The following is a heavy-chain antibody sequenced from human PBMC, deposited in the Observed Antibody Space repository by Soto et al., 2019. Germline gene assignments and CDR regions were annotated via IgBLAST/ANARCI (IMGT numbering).Heavy chain of an antibody. J-gene: IGHJ5*02. CDR1: GDSSSSNSAA. CDR3: ARDRKYYDSSGYYYDH. Sequence: QSQTLSLTFAISGDSSSSNSAAWNLIRQSPSRGLEWLGRTYYRSKWNNDYAVSVTSRITINPDTSKNQFSLQLNSVPPEDTAVYYCARDRKYYDSSGYYYDHWGQGTLVTVSS. CDR2: TYYRSKWNN. D-gene: IGHD3-22*01. V-gene: IGHV6-1*01.